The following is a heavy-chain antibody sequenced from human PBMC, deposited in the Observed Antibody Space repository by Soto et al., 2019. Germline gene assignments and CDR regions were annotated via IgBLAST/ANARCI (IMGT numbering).Heavy chain of an antibody. CDR1: GYTFSSYP. CDR3: ARDARYSGNYPFDY. CDR2: ISAYSGIT. J-gene: IGHJ4*02. D-gene: IGHD1-26*01. Sequence: ASVKVSCKASGYTFSSYPINCVRQAPGQGLEWLGWISAYSGITNYAQILQGRVTMTADTSTSTAYMELGSLRSDDTAVYYCARDARYSGNYPFDYWGQGTLVTVSS. V-gene: IGHV1-18*01.